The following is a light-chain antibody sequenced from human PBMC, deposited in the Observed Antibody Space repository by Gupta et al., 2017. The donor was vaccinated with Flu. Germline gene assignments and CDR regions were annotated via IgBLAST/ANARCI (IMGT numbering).Light chain of an antibody. CDR3: TSDTSSNSLE. Sequence: QHALPKLASVPGSPGQAFTTSCTGTSSDVGGYNYVSCYQHHPAKPHNLMIYEVIKRPAGVANRFSGSKSGNTASLTISGLPAEDAADYYCTSDTSSNSLEFGGGTKLTVL. V-gene: IGLV2-14*01. CDR1: SSDVGGYNY. J-gene: IGLJ3*02. CDR2: EVI.